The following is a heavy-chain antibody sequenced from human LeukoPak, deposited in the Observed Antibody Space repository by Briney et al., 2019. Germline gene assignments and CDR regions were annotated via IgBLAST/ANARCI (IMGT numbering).Heavy chain of an antibody. CDR2: IKEVVTEK. J-gene: IGHJ4*02. Sequence: GGSLRLSCAASGFNISDFWMTWVRQAPGEGLEWVANIKEVVTEKHLIASLKGRFTISRDNTKNLLYLQMNSLRGDDTATYYCVRESRPGGAMGLYHNFDYWGQGTLVAVSS. V-gene: IGHV3-7*01. CDR1: GFNISDFW. D-gene: IGHD3-16*01. CDR3: VRESRPGGAMGLYHNFDY.